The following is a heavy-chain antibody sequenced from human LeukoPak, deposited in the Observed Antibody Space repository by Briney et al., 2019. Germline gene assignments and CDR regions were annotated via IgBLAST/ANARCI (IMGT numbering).Heavy chain of an antibody. Sequence: SETLSLTCTVSGGSISSSSYYWGWIRQPPGKGLEWIGSIYYSGSTYYNPSLKSRVTISVDTSKNQFSLKLSSVTAADTAVYYCARERDSGSSTLRFDYWGQGTLVTVSS. V-gene: IGHV4-39*02. CDR1: GGSISSSSYY. J-gene: IGHJ4*02. CDR3: ARERDSGSSTLRFDY. D-gene: IGHD6-6*01. CDR2: IYYSGST.